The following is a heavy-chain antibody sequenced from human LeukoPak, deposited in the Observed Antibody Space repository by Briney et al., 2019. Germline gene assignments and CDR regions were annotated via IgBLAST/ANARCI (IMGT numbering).Heavy chain of an antibody. CDR2: IYHSGST. J-gene: IGHJ4*02. CDR3: ARVGRYRLFDY. Sequence: GTLRLSCEASGFSFSIYGMSWVRQAPGKGLEWIGEIYHSGSTNYNPSLKSRVTISVDKSKNQFSLKLSSVTAADTAVYYCARVGRYRLFDYWGQGTLVTVSS. V-gene: IGHV4-4*02. CDR1: GFSFSIYG. D-gene: IGHD3-9*01.